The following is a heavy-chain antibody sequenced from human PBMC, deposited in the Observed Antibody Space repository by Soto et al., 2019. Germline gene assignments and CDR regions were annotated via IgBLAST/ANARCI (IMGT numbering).Heavy chain of an antibody. V-gene: IGHV1-3*01. CDR3: ARGGAAAGPYYCDY. Sequence: ASVKVSCKASGYTFTSYAMHWVRQAPGQRLEWMGWINAGNGNTKYSQKFQGRVTITRDTSASTAYMELSSLRSEDTAVYYCARGGAAAGPYYCDYWGQGTLVTVSS. D-gene: IGHD6-13*01. J-gene: IGHJ4*02. CDR1: GYTFTSYA. CDR2: INAGNGNT.